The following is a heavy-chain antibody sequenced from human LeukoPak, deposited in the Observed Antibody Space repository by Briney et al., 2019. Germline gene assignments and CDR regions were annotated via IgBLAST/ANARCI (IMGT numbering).Heavy chain of an antibody. CDR2: ISSSNSHI. J-gene: IGHJ4*02. CDR3: AKVGPKLIDY. V-gene: IGHV3-21*01. CDR1: GFTFSSHR. Sequence: GGSLRLSCAASGFTFSSHRMNWVRQAPGKGLEWVSSISSSNSHIYYTGSVRGRFTISRDNSKNTLYLQMNSLRAEDTAVYYCAKVGPKLIDYWGQGTLVTVSS.